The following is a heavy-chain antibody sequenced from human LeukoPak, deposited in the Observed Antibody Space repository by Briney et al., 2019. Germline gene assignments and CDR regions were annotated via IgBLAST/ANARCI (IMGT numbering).Heavy chain of an antibody. CDR3: LKDRLGTGDY. V-gene: IGHV3-64D*06. CDR1: GFTFSSYA. J-gene: IGHJ4*02. D-gene: IGHD7-27*01. Sequence: PGGSLRLSCSASGFTFSSYAMHWVRQAPGKGLKYVSSITSNGDTTYYTDSVKGRFTISRDNSKNTLYLQMSSLRAEDTAVYYCLKDRLGTGDYWGQGTLVSVSS. CDR2: ITSNGDTT.